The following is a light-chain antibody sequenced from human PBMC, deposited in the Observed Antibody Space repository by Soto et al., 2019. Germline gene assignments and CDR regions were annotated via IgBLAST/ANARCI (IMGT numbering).Light chain of an antibody. V-gene: IGKV1D-12*01. Sequence: DLQMTQSPSSVSASVGDRDTITCRASQDISSWLAWYQQKPGKAPKLLIYAASTLQSGVPSRFSGSGSGTDFTLTISSLQPEDFAIYYCQQANSFPPAFGGGTKVEIK. CDR2: AAS. CDR1: QDISSW. CDR3: QQANSFPPA. J-gene: IGKJ4*01.